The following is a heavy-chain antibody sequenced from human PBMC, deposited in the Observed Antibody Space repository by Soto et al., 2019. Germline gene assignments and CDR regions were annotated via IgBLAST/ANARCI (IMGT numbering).Heavy chain of an antibody. J-gene: IGHJ4*02. CDR2: IYYSGST. D-gene: IGHD2-2*01. V-gene: IGHV4-59*01. CDR3: ARSVSLRDVVVPAAMPADY. CDR1: GGSISSYY. Sequence: QVQLQESGPGLVKPSETLSLTCTVSGGSISSYYWSWIRQPPGKGLEWIGYIYYSGSTNYNPPLKSRVTISVDTSKNQFSLKLSSVTAADTAVYYCARSVSLRDVVVPAAMPADYWGQGTLVTVSS.